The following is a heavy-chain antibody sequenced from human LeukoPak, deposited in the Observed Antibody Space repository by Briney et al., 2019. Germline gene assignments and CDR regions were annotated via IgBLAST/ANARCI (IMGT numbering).Heavy chain of an antibody. CDR3: ARLYGSTLYFDY. D-gene: IGHD3-22*01. CDR2: MYYSGST. CDR1: GGSISSSSYH. J-gene: IGHJ4*02. Sequence: SETLSLTCTVXGGSISSSSYHWAWIRQPPGKGLEWIGNMYYSGSTYYNPSLKSRVTLSVDTSKNQFSLKMSSVSAADTALYYCARLYGSTLYFDYWGQGTLVTVSS. V-gene: IGHV4-39*01.